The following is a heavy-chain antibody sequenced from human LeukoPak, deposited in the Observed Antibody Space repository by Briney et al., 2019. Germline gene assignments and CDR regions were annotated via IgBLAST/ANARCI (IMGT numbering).Heavy chain of an antibody. V-gene: IGHV3-33*01. CDR3: AREEPFYMDV. Sequence: PGRSLRLSCAASGFTFSSYGMHWVRQAPGKGLEWVAVIWYDGSNKYYADSVKGRFIISRDNSKNTLYLQMNSLRAEDTAVYYCAREEPFYMDVWGKGTTVTVSS. D-gene: IGHD1-14*01. CDR1: GFTFSSYG. CDR2: IWYDGSNK. J-gene: IGHJ6*03.